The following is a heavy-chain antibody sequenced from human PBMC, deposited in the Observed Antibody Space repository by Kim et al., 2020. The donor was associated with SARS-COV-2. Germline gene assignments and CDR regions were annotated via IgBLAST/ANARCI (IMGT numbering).Heavy chain of an antibody. J-gene: IGHJ5*01. CDR3: ARMDSQGAAAANWFDS. Sequence: SGPTLVNPTQTLTLTCTFSGFSLSTSGMCVSWIRQPPGKALEWLALIDWDDGKYYNTSLKTRLIISMDPSKNQVVLSMTNMDPVDTATYHCARMDSQGAAAANWFDSWGQGTLVTVSS. CDR2: IDWDDGK. D-gene: IGHD6-13*01. CDR1: GFSLSTSGMC. V-gene: IGHV2-70*01.